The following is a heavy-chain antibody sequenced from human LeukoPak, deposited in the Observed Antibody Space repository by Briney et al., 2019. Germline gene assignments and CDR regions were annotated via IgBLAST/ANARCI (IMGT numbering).Heavy chain of an antibody. CDR1: GFTFSDYY. V-gene: IGHV3-11*04. Sequence: PGGSLRLSCAASGFTFSDYYMSWIRQAPGKGLEWVSYISSSGSTIYYADSVKGRFTISRDNAKNSLYLQMNSLRAEDTAVYYCARDRLGVGMYAHYYYYGMDVWGQGTTVTVSS. D-gene: IGHD2-8*01. CDR3: ARDRLGVGMYAHYYYYGMDV. J-gene: IGHJ6*02. CDR2: ISSSGSTI.